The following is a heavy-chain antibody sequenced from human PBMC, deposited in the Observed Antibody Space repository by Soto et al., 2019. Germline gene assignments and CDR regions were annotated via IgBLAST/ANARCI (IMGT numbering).Heavy chain of an antibody. V-gene: IGHV3-21*01. Sequence: TGGSLRLSCAASGFTFNSYDMNWVRQAPGKGLEWVSSLNSHDGLTHYADSVKGRFAISRDNAKNSLYLQMNSLRVEDTAVYYCTRGGYNEVGFDYWGQGNLVTVSS. CDR2: LNSHDGLT. CDR1: GFTFNSYD. D-gene: IGHD5-12*01. CDR3: TRGGYNEVGFDY. J-gene: IGHJ4*02.